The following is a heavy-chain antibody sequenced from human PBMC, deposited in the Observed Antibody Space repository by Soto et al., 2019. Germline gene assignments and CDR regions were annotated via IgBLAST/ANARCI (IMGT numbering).Heavy chain of an antibody. Sequence: SETLSLTCTVSGGSISSYYWSWIRQSPGKGLEWIGYIYYSGSTNYNPSLKSRVTISVDTTNNHFYLKLSYVTAADTAIYYCAREDYFDSGGFPIWGQGTLVTVSS. J-gene: IGHJ4*02. V-gene: IGHV4-59*01. D-gene: IGHD3-22*01. CDR2: IYYSGST. CDR1: GGSISSYY. CDR3: AREDYFDSGGFPI.